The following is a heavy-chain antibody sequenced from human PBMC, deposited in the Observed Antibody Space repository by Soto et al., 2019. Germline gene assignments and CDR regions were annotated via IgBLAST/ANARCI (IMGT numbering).Heavy chain of an antibody. J-gene: IGHJ6*02. V-gene: IGHV4-4*02. CDR1: GGSISSSNW. Sequence: QVQLQESGPGLVKPSGTLSVTCAVSGGSISSSNWWNWVSQPPGKGLEWIGEIYHSGSTNYNPSLRRRVTISLDKSKNQFSLRVKSVTAADTAEYYCARAWPSVDSYGSGVMDVWGQGTTVTVSS. CDR2: IYHSGST. CDR3: ARAWPSVDSYGSGVMDV. D-gene: IGHD5-18*01.